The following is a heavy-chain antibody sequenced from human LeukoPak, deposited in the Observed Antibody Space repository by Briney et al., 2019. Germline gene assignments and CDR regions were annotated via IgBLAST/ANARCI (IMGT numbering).Heavy chain of an antibody. J-gene: IGHJ4*02. CDR1: GFTFSSYA. CDR2: ITSTSSST. Sequence: GGSLTLSCAVSGFTFSSYAMHWVRQAPGKGLEWVPSITSTSSSTFYAASVKGRFTISRDNSKKTLHLQMNSVRADDTAVYYCAKGGVPLMQGFDLWGREPLVTVSS. D-gene: IGHD1-26*01. CDR3: AKGGVPLMQGFDL. V-gene: IGHV3-23*01.